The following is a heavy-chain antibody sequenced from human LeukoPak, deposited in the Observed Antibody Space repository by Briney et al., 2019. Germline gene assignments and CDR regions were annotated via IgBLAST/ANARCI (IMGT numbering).Heavy chain of an antibody. D-gene: IGHD3-22*01. CDR2: IYPADSHT. J-gene: IGHJ4*02. CDR1: GYSLTSYW. CDR3: ARSPYYYDSSGYYYLFEY. Sequence: GESLKISCKGSGYSLTSYWIGWVRQMPGKGLEWMGIIYPADSHTTYSPSFQGQVTISADNSISTAYLQWSSLEASDTAIYYCARSPYYYDSSGYYYLFEYWGQGTLVTVSS. V-gene: IGHV5-51*01.